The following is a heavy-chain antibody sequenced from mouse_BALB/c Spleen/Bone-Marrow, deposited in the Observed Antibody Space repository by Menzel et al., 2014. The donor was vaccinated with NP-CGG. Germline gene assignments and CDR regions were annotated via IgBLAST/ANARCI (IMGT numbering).Heavy chain of an antibody. CDR1: GYTFTDYA. Sequence: VKLQESGAELVRPGVSVKISCKGSGYTFTDYAMHWVKQSHAKSLEWIGIISSSYGDATYNQKFKGKATMTVDKSSNTAYMELARLTSEDSAIYYCARGLSYYYGTSYCFDYWSQGTTLTVSS. D-gene: IGHD1-1*01. J-gene: IGHJ2*01. CDR2: ISSSYGDA. CDR3: ARGLSYYYGTSYCFDY. V-gene: IGHV1S137*01.